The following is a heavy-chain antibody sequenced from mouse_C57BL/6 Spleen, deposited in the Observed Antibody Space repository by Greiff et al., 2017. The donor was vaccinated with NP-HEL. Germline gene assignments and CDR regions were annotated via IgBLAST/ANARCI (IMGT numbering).Heavy chain of an antibody. Sequence: DVQLQESGPGLVKPSQSLSLTCSVTGYSITSGYYWTWIRQFPGNKLEWMGSISYDGSNNYNPSLKNRISITRDTSKNQFFLKLNSVTTEDTATYYCARDQEDYFDYRGQGTTLTVSS. CDR1: GYSITSGYY. CDR2: ISYDGSN. CDR3: ARDQEDYFDY. J-gene: IGHJ2*01. V-gene: IGHV3-6*01.